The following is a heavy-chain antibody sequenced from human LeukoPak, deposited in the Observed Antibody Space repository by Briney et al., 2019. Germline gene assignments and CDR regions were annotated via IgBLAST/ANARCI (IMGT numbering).Heavy chain of an antibody. CDR3: ARDLSDTSGYFDY. J-gene: IGHJ4*02. Sequence: GRSLRLSCAASGFTFGTYYMSWLRQAPGKGLEWVANIIQDGSQKYYVDSVKGRFSISRDNGNNSLFLHMSSLRAEDTAVYYCARDLSDTSGYFDYWGQGTLVIVSS. D-gene: IGHD3-22*01. V-gene: IGHV3-7*01. CDR2: IIQDGSQK. CDR1: GFTFGTYY.